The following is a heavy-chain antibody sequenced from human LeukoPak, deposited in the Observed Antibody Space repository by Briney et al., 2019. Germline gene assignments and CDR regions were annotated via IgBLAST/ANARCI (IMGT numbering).Heavy chain of an antibody. D-gene: IGHD4-17*01. CDR3: AKDRSYGAFDI. CDR2: ISGSGGTT. CDR1: GFAFSSHG. Sequence: PGGALRPSCAASGFAFSSHGMNWVRQAPGKGLEWVSGISGSGGTTYYPDSVRGRFTISRDNSKNTLYLQMNSLRAADTALYYCAKDRSYGAFDIWRQGTMVTVPS. J-gene: IGHJ3*02. V-gene: IGHV3-23*01.